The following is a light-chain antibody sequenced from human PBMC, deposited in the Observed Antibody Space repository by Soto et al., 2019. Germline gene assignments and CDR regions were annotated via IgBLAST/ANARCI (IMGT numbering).Light chain of an antibody. CDR3: QKRSNLPLLT. V-gene: IGKV3-11*01. CDR2: DAS. J-gene: IGKJ4*01. CDR1: QSVSNY. Sequence: EIVLTQSPATLSLSPGERATLSCRASQSVSNYLAWYQQKPGQAPRLLIYDASNRPTDIPARFSGSGSGTDFTLTISSLEPEDIALYYWQKRSNLPLLTFGGGTKVEIK.